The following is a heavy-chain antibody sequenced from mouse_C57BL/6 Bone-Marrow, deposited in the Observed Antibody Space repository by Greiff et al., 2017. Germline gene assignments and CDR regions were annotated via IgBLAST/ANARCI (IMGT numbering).Heavy chain of an antibody. V-gene: IGHV5-4*01. Sequence: EVKLQESGGGLVKPGGSLKLSCAASGFTFSSYAMSWVRQTPEKRLEWVATISDGGSYTYYPDNVKGRFTISRDNAKNNLYLQMSHLKSEDTAMYYCAREITTVVATLYWYFDVWGTGTTVTVSS. CDR2: ISDGGSYT. CDR1: GFTFSSYA. D-gene: IGHD1-1*01. CDR3: AREITTVVATLYWYFDV. J-gene: IGHJ1*03.